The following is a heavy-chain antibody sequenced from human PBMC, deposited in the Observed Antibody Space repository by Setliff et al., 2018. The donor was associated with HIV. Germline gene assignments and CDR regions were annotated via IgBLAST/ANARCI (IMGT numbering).Heavy chain of an antibody. D-gene: IGHD1-1*01. V-gene: IGHV3-7*01. CDR2: IKQDLSEK. Sequence: GGSLRLSCAASGFTFNKYWMSWVRQAPGKGLEWVANIKQDLSEKHYVDSVKCRFTISRDNAKNSMYLQMNSLRAEDTAVYYCARREYNYLPRAFDLWGQGTTVTVSS. CDR1: GFTFNKYW. CDR3: ARREYNYLPRAFDL. J-gene: IGHJ3*01.